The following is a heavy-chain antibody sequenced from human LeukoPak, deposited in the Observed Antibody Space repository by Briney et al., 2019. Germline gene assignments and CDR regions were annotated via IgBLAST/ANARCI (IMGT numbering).Heavy chain of an antibody. CDR1: GFTFSSYS. V-gene: IGHV3-48*04. Sequence: GGSLRLSCAASGFTFSSYSMNWVRQAPGKGLEWVSYISSSGSTIYYADSVKGRFTISRDNAKNSLYLQMNSLRAEDTAVYYCARDRWNSGAFDYWGQGTLVTVSS. CDR3: ARDRWNSGAFDY. CDR2: ISSSGSTI. D-gene: IGHD1-7*01. J-gene: IGHJ4*02.